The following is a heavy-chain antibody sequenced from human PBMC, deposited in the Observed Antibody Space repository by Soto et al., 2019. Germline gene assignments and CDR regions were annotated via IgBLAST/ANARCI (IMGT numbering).Heavy chain of an antibody. Sequence: QVQLVQSGAEVKKPGSSVKVSCKASGGTFSSYAISWVRQAPGQGLEWMGGIIPIFGTANYAQKFQGRVTITADESTSTAYMELSSLRSEDTAVYYCASVLRYFAWPRTDAFDIWGQGTMVTVSS. CDR1: GGTFSSYA. D-gene: IGHD3-9*01. V-gene: IGHV1-69*01. J-gene: IGHJ3*02. CDR2: IIPIFGTA. CDR3: ASVLRYFAWPRTDAFDI.